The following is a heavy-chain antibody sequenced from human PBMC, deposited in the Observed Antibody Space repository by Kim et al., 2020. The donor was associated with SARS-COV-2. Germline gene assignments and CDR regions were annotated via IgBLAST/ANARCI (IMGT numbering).Heavy chain of an antibody. CDR1: GGSFSGYY. Sequence: SETLSLTCAVYGGSFSGYYWSWIRQPPGKGLEWIGEINHSGSTNYNPSLKSRVTISVDTSKNQFSLKLSSVTAADTAVYYCARGNTMIVVVPNSYAFDIWGQGTMVTVSS. CDR3: ARGNTMIVVVPNSYAFDI. D-gene: IGHD3-22*01. CDR2: INHSGST. J-gene: IGHJ3*02. V-gene: IGHV4-34*01.